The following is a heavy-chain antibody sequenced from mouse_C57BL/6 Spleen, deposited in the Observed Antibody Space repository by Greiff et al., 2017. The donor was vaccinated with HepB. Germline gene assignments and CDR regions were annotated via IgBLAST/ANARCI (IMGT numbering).Heavy chain of an antibody. D-gene: IGHD2-3*01. CDR3: ARRDDGYYVDY. CDR2: INPYNGGT. V-gene: IGHV1-19*01. Sequence: EVQLQQSGPVLVKPGASVKMSCKASGYTFTDYYMNWVKQSHGKSLEWIGVINPYNGGTSYNQKFKGKATLTVDKSSSTAYMELNSLTSEDSAVYYCARRDDGYYVDYWGQGTTLTVSS. J-gene: IGHJ2*01. CDR1: GYTFTDYY.